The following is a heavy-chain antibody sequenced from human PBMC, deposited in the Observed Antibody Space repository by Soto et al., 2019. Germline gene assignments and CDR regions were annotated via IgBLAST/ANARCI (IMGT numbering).Heavy chain of an antibody. V-gene: IGHV3-23*01. Sequence: GSLRLSCAASGFTFSSYAMSWVRQAPGKGLEWVSAISGSGGSTYYADSVKGRFTISRDNSKNTLYLQMNSLRAEDTAVYYCAKVPAAPGAYNWNYGMDVWGQGTTVTVSS. CDR1: GFTFSSYA. CDR3: AKVPAAPGAYNWNYGMDV. CDR2: ISGSGGST. J-gene: IGHJ6*02. D-gene: IGHD1-20*01.